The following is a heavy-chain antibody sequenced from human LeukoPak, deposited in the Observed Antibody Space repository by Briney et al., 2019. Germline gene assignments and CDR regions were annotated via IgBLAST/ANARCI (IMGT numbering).Heavy chain of an antibody. D-gene: IGHD6-19*01. J-gene: IGHJ6*03. CDR3: ARVWSSGWREHYYMDV. Sequence: PGGSLRLSCAASGFTFSSYGMSWVRQAPGKGLEWVSAISGSGGSTYYADSVKGRFTISRDNSKNTLYLQMNSLRAEDTAVYYCARVWSSGWREHYYMDVWGKGTTVTVSS. CDR1: GFTFSSYG. V-gene: IGHV3-23*01. CDR2: ISGSGGST.